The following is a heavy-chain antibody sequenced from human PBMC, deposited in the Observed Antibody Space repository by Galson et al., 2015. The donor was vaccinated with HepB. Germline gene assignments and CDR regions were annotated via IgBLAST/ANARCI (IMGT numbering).Heavy chain of an antibody. CDR2: INHSGIT. Sequence: ETLSLTCSVYGGSFSIDYWTWIRQPPGKGLEWIGEINHSGITNYNPSLKSRVTMSVDTSKNQFSLQLTSVTATDTAVYYCAMEPQCHGTTNYYQDYWGQGTLVTVSS. CDR3: AMEPQCHGTTNYYQDY. CDR1: GGSFSIDY. J-gene: IGHJ4*02. V-gene: IGHV4-34*01. D-gene: IGHD2/OR15-2a*01.